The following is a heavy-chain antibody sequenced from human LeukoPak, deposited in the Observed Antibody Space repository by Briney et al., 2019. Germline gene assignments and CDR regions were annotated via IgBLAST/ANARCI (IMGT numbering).Heavy chain of an antibody. V-gene: IGHV3-7*03. Sequence: GGSLRLPCAASGFTFSNYWMSWVRQAPGKGLEWVANIKQNGSEKYYVDSVKGRFTISRDNAKNSLYLQMNSLRAEDTALYYCARLSGSPEGLGWGQGTMVTVSS. CDR1: GFTFSNYW. CDR2: IKQNGSEK. J-gene: IGHJ3*01. CDR3: ARLSGSPEGLG. D-gene: IGHD5-12*01.